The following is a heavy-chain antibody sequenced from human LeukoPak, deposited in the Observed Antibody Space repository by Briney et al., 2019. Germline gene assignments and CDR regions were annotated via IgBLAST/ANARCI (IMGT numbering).Heavy chain of an antibody. Sequence: GASVRVSCKASGYTFTDYYIHWVRQAPGQGLQWMGWINPNGGGTNYEEEFRGSVTMTRDTSLSTAYMDLSSLTSDDTAVYYCAADSSGWSDDSLDIWGQGTMVTVSS. J-gene: IGHJ3*02. CDR1: GYTFTDYY. D-gene: IGHD6-19*01. CDR3: AADSSGWSDDSLDI. V-gene: IGHV1-2*02. CDR2: INPNGGGT.